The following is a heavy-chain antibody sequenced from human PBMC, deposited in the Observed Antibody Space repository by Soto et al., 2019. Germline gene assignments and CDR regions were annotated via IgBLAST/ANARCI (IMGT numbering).Heavy chain of an antibody. CDR1: GYTFTSYG. D-gene: IGHD2-2*01. J-gene: IGHJ6*02. Sequence: GASVKVSCKASGYTFTSYGISWVRQAPGQGLEWMGWISAYNGNTNYAQKLQGRVTMTTDTSTSTAYMELRSLRSDDTAVYYCARLDSEDIVVVPAAARDYYYGMDVWGQGTTVTVSS. CDR2: ISAYNGNT. V-gene: IGHV1-18*01. CDR3: ARLDSEDIVVVPAAARDYYYGMDV.